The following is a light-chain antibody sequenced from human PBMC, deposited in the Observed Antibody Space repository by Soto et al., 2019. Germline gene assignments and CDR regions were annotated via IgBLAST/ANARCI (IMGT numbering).Light chain of an antibody. CDR3: QQGYSTPRT. J-gene: IGKJ5*01. V-gene: IGKV1-39*01. CDR1: QSISGW. CDR2: AAS. Sequence: DIQMTQSPSTLSSSLLDIVTITCRASQSISGWLAWYQQKPGKAPKLLIYAASSLQTGVPSRFSGSGSGTDFALTISSLQPEDFATYYCQQGYSTPRTFGQGTRLEIK.